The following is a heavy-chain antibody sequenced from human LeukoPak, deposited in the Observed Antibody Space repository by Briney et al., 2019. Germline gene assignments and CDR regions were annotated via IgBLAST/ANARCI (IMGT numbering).Heavy chain of an antibody. CDR3: ARDRAYDSSGYYWDFDY. J-gene: IGHJ4*02. Sequence: ASVKVSCKASGYTFTGYYMHWVRQAPGQGLEWMGWINPNSGGTNYAQKFQGRVTMTRDTSISTAYMELNRLRSDDTAVYYCARDRAYDSSGYYWDFDYWGQGTLVTVSS. CDR1: GYTFTGYY. V-gene: IGHV1-2*02. D-gene: IGHD3-22*01. CDR2: INPNSGGT.